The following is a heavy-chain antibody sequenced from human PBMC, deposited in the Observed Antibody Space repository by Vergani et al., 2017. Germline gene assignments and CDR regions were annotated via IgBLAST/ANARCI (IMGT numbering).Heavy chain of an antibody. V-gene: IGHV3-48*01. D-gene: IGHD4-23*01. Sequence: EVQLVESGGGLVQPGGSLRLSCAASGFTFSTSSMNWVRQAPGKGLEWVSYISSSSSTIYYADSVKGRFTISRDNAKNSLYLQMNSLRAEDTAVYYCARRDYGGDRYWGQGTLVTVSS. CDR2: ISSSSSTI. J-gene: IGHJ4*02. CDR3: ARRDYGGDRY. CDR1: GFTFSTSS.